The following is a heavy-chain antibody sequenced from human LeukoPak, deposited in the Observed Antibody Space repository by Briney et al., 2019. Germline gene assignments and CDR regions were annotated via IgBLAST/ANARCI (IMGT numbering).Heavy chain of an antibody. D-gene: IGHD3-22*01. CDR2: IRYSGSNT. CDR1: GFSLSRYC. J-gene: IGHJ4*02. V-gene: IGHV3-30*02. CDR3: ATDFVDVNSNYYYIPEC. Sequence: GGSLRLSCVASGFSLSRYCRPWVRQAPGKGLEWVSFIRYSGSNTFYGDSVTGRCSISRDNAKNTLYLQMNSLRAEDTAVYYCATDFVDVNSNYYYIPECWGQGVLVTVSS.